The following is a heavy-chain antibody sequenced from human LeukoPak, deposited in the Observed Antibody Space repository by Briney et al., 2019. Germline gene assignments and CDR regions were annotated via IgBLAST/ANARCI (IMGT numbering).Heavy chain of an antibody. CDR1: GDSIRSPPYY. CDR3: ARVGAGLYFDL. D-gene: IGHD3-10*01. Sequence: SETLSLTCTVSGDSIRSPPYYWGWIRQPPGKGLEWVGHIFSSGSTYYNPSLKSRVTISRDTSKNQFSLHLNSGTAADTAVYYCARVGAGLYFDLRGRGTLVTVSS. J-gene: IGHJ2*01. V-gene: IGHV4-39*07. CDR2: IFSSGST.